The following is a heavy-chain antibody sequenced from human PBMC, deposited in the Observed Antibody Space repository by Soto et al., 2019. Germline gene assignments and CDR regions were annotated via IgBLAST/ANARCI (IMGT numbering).Heavy chain of an antibody. CDR3: ARDPSSYFDL. J-gene: IGHJ2*01. CDR2: ISYDGSNK. Sequence: QVQLVESGGGVVQPGRSLRLSCAASGFTFSSYAMHWVRQAPGKGLEWVAVISYDGSNKYYAYSVKGRFTISRDNSKNTLYLQMNSLRAEDTAVYYCARDPSSYFDLWGRGTLVTVSS. V-gene: IGHV3-30-3*01. CDR1: GFTFSSYA.